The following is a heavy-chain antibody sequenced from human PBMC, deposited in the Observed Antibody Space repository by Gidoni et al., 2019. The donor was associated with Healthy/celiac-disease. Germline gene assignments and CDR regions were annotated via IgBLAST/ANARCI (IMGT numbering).Heavy chain of an antibody. J-gene: IGHJ6*02. CDR2: ISAYNGNT. Sequence: PGQGLEWMGWISAYNGNTNYAQKLQGRVTMTTDTSTSTAYMELRSLRSDDTAVYYCARDPMSMVRGVITTAYYYYGMDVWGQGTTVTVSS. CDR3: ARDPMSMVRGVITTAYYYYGMDV. D-gene: IGHD3-10*01. V-gene: IGHV1-18*01.